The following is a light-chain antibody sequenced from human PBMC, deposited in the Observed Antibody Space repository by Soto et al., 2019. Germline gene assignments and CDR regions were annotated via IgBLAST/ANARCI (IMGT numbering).Light chain of an antibody. V-gene: IGLV2-23*01. CDR2: EGI. CDR1: SSDIGTYNL. CDR3: CSYAGSGTDNYV. J-gene: IGLJ1*01. Sequence: SALTQPGSVSGSPGQSITISCTGTSSDIGTYNLVSWYQHYPGKAPKLMIYEGIKRPSGVSNRFSGSKSGNTAFLTISGLQAEDEADYYCCSYAGSGTDNYVFGSGTKVTVL.